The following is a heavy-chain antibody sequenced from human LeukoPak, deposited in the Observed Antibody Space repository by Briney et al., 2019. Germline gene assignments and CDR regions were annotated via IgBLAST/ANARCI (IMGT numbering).Heavy chain of an antibody. D-gene: IGHD3-22*01. CDR3: ARTLSSGYPDYFYYMDV. CDR1: GASISSYY. CDR2: IYYSGST. J-gene: IGHJ6*03. V-gene: IGHV4-59*01. Sequence: PSETLSLTCTVSGASISSYYWSWIRQPPGKGLEWVGYIYYSGSTNYNPSLKSRVTISVDTSKNQFSLKLSSVTAADTAVYYCARTLSSGYPDYFYYMDVWGKGTTVTVSS.